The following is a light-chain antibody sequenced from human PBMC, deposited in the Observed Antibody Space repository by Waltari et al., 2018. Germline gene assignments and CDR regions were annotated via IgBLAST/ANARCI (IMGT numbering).Light chain of an antibody. J-gene: IGKJ5*01. CDR1: QSVSSY. CDR2: DAS. Sequence: EIVLTQSPATLSLSPGERATLPCRASQSVSSYLAWYQQKPGQAPRLLIYDASNRATGIPARFSGSGSETDFTLTISSLEPEDFAVYYCQQRSNWLFTFGQGTRLEIK. CDR3: QQRSNWLFT. V-gene: IGKV3-11*01.